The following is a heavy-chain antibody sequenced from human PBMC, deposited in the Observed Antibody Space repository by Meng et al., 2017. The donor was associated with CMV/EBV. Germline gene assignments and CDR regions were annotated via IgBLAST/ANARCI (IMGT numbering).Heavy chain of an antibody. D-gene: IGHD3-10*01. J-gene: IGHJ4*02. CDR1: GNTFNSYA. CDR3: ARAWVGEEYYFDY. CDR2: SNAGNGNK. Sequence: VQVVQSGAGVKKPGASVNVSCKASGNTFNSYAMHWVRQSPGQRLEWMGWSNAGNGNKKYSQEFQGRVTITRDTSASTAYMELRSLRSDDTAVYYCARAWVGEEYYFDYWGQGTLVTVSS. V-gene: IGHV1-3*02.